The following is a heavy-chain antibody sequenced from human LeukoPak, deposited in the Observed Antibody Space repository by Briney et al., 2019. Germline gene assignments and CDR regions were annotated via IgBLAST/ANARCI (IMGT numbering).Heavy chain of an antibody. D-gene: IGHD3-22*01. CDR3: ARDLAYYYDSSGLDY. V-gene: IGHV3-7*01. Sequence: GGSLRLSCAASGFTFSSYWMSWVRQAPGKGLEWMANIKQDGSEKYYVDSVKGRFTISRDNAKNSLYLQMNSLRAEDTAVYYCARDLAYYYDSSGLDYWGQGTLVTVSS. CDR2: IKQDGSEK. CDR1: GFTFSSYW. J-gene: IGHJ4*02.